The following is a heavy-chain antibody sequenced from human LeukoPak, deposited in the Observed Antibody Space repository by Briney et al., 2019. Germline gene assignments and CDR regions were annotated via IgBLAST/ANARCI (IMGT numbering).Heavy chain of an antibody. Sequence: GGPLRLSCTASEFTVSRNYMLWVRQAPGKGLEWVSLIFSNGDTHYADSVKGRFTISRDTSKNTVYLQMNSLRVEDTAMYYCTRDQMNYWGQGTLVTVSS. J-gene: IGHJ4*02. D-gene: IGHD5-24*01. V-gene: IGHV3-53*01. CDR2: IFSNGDT. CDR1: EFTVSRNY. CDR3: TRDQMNY.